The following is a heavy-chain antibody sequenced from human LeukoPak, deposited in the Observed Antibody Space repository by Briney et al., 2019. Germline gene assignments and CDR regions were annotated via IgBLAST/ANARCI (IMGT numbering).Heavy chain of an antibody. J-gene: IGHJ3*01. CDR3: AADGKPDSSGYYDAFDV. D-gene: IGHD3-22*01. V-gene: IGHV1-58*01. CDR2: IVVGSDNT. Sequence: GTSVKVSCKTSGFTFTTSAVQWVRQARGQRLEWVGCIVVGSDNTDYAQKFQERVTITRDMSTSTAYMELSSLRSEDTAVYYCAADGKPDSSGYYDAFDVWGQGTMVTVSS. CDR1: GFTFTTSA.